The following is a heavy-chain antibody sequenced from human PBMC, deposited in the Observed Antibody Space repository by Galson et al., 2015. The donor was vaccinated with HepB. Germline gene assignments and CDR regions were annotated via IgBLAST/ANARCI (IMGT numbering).Heavy chain of an antibody. V-gene: IGHV3-11*04. D-gene: IGHD3-10*01. CDR2: ITGTGSTI. CDR3: AKRMVGGVNADSGMDV. J-gene: IGHJ6*01. Sequence: SLRLCCAAFGFSFSSFHMSWVRQAPGKGLEWLSYITGTGSTIYYADSMEGRFTISRDNARNSLYLQMNNLRAEDTAVYYCAKRMVGGVNADSGMDVWGQGTAVTVSS. CDR1: GFSFSSFH.